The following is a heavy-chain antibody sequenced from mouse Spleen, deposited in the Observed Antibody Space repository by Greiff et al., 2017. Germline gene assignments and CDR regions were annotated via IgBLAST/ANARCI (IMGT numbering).Heavy chain of an antibody. CDR2: ISSGSSTI. CDR1: GFTFSDYG. CDR3: ARLYEGGLYAMDY. V-gene: IGHV5-17*01. J-gene: IGHJ4*01. Sequence: EVKLMESGGGLVKPGGSLKLSCAASGFTFSDYGMHWVRQAPEKGLEWVAYISSGSSTIYYADTVKGRFTISRDNAKNTLFLQMTSLRSEDTAMYYCARLYEGGLYAMDYWGQGTSVTVSS. D-gene: IGHD2-3*01.